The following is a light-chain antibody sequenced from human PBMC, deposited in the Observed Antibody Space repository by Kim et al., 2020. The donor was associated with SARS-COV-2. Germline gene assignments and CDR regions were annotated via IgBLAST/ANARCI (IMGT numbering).Light chain of an antibody. Sequence: DIQMTQSPSSLSASVGDRVTITCRASQTVTTYLNWYQQKPGKPPNLLIYDASKLHDGVPSRFSGSGSGTDFTLTISSLQPEYFATYYCQQSYSKTWTSGQGTKVDIK. CDR1: QTVTTY. V-gene: IGKV1-39*01. CDR2: DAS. CDR3: QQSYSKTWT. J-gene: IGKJ1*01.